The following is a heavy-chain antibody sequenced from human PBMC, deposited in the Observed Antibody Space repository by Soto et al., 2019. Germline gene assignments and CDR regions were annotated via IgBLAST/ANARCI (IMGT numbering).Heavy chain of an antibody. Sequence: QVTLKESGPVLVKPTETLTLTCTVSGFSLSNARMGVSWIRQPPGKALEWLAHIFSNDEKSYSTSLKSRLTISKDSFQSQVGLTMTNIGPVDTATYYCGRIRQALRYFDWSRMGYFDYWGQGNLVTVSS. D-gene: IGHD3-9*01. J-gene: IGHJ4*01. V-gene: IGHV2-26*01. CDR3: GRIRQALRYFDWSRMGYFDY. CDR1: GFSLSNARMG. CDR2: IFSNDEK.